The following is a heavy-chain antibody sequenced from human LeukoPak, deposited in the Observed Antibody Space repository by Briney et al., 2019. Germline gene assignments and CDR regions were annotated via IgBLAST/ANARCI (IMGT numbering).Heavy chain of an antibody. J-gene: IGHJ3*02. V-gene: IGHV1-2*02. CDR3: ATQTPPLYDAFDI. CDR2: IHPNSGGT. Sequence: GASVKVSCKASGYTFTGYCIHWVRQAPGQGLEWMGWIHPNSGGTNYAQKFQGRVTITADKSTSTAYMELSSLRSEDTAVYYCATQTPPLYDAFDIWGQGTMVTVSS. CDR1: GYTFTGYC. D-gene: IGHD3-16*01.